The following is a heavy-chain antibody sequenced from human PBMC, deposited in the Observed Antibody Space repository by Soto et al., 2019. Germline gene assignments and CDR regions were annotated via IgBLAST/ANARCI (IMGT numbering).Heavy chain of an antibody. Sequence: SETLSLTCAVYGVSFSGYYWSWIRQPPGKGLEWIGEINHSGSTNYNPSLKSRVTISVDTSKNQFSLKLSSVTAADTAVYYCARSVVATGSFDYWGQGTLVTVSS. J-gene: IGHJ4*02. CDR2: INHSGST. CDR1: GVSFSGYY. CDR3: ARSVVATGSFDY. V-gene: IGHV4-34*01. D-gene: IGHD5-12*01.